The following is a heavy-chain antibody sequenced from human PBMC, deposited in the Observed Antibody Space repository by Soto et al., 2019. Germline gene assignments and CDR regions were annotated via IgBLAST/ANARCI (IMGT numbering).Heavy chain of an antibody. CDR2: IYYSGST. CDR3: ARQVEMASRIDY. CDR1: GSSISSYY. V-gene: IGHV4-59*01. J-gene: IGHJ4*02. D-gene: IGHD2-2*01. Sequence: KPSETLSLTCTVAGSSISSYYWSWIRQPPGKGLEWIGYIYYSGSTNYNPSLKSRVTISVDTSKNQFSLKLSSVTAADTAVYYCARQVEMASRIDYWGQGTLVTVSS.